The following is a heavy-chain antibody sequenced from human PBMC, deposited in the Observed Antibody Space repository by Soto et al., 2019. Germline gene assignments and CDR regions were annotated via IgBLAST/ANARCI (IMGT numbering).Heavy chain of an antibody. J-gene: IGHJ4*02. CDR3: ARDQSDYGLGYFAY. CDR2: ISAYNGNT. D-gene: IGHD4-17*01. V-gene: IGHV1-18*04. CDR1: GYTFTSYG. Sequence: QVQLVQSGAEVKKPGASVKVSCKASGYTFTSYGISWVRQAPGQGLEWMGWISAYNGNTNYAQKLQGRVTMTTDTSTSTDYMELRSLRSDDTDVYYCARDQSDYGLGYFAYWGQGTLVTVSS.